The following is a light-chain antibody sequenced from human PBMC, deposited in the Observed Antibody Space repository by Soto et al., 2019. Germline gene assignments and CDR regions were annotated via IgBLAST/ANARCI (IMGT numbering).Light chain of an antibody. CDR1: SSNIGSNY. CDR2: RNN. Sequence: QSVLTQPPSASGTPGQRVTISCSGSSSNIGSNYVYWYQQLPGTAPKLLIYRNNQRPSGVPDRFSGSKSGTSASLAISGLRCEDEADYYCAAWDDSRSGVVFGGGTNLTVL. CDR3: AAWDDSRSGVV. V-gene: IGLV1-47*01. J-gene: IGLJ2*01.